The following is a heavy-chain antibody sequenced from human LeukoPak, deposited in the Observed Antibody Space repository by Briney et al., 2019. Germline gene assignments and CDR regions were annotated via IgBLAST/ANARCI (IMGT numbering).Heavy chain of an antibody. CDR2: IYYSGST. CDR3: ARGRITMVRVFGFDI. CDR1: GGSISSSSYY. V-gene: IGHV4-39*07. Sequence: SETLSLTCTVSGGSISSSSYYWGWIRQPPGKGLEWIGSIYYSGSTNYNPSLKSRVTISVDTSKNQFSLKLSSVTAADTAVYYCARGRITMVRVFGFDIWGQGTMVTVSS. D-gene: IGHD3-10*01. J-gene: IGHJ3*02.